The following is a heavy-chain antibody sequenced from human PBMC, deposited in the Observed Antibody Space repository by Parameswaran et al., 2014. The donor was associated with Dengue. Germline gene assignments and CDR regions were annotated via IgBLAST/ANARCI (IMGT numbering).Heavy chain of an antibody. D-gene: IGHD3-22*01. J-gene: IGHJ3*02. CDR1: GGSISSGGYS. CDR2: IYHSGST. Sequence: ASETLSLTCAVSGGSISSGGYSWSWIRQPPGKGLEWIGYIYHSGSTYYNSSLKSRVTISVDRSKNQFSLKLSSVTAADTAVYYCARVGFYDSSGYTDAFDIWGQGTMVTVSS. CDR3: ARVGFYDSSGYTDAFDI. V-gene: IGHV4-30-2*01.